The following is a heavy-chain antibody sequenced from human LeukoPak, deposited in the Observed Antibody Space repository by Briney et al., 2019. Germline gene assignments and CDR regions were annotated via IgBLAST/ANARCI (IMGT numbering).Heavy chain of an antibody. V-gene: IGHV3-64*01. CDR3: ARGYDSSGYPAAFDY. CDR1: GFTFSSYA. J-gene: IGHJ4*02. CDR2: ISSNGGST. Sequence: QSGGSLRLSCAASGFTFSSYAMHWVRQAPGKGLEYVSAISSNGGSTYYANSVKGRFTISRDNSKNTLYLQVGSLRAEDMAVYYCARGYDSSGYPAAFDYWGQGTLVTVSS. D-gene: IGHD3-22*01.